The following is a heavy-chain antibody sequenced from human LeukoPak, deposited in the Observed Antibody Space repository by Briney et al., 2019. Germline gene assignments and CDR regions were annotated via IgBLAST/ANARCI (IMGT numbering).Heavy chain of an antibody. CDR3: ARENFYYSFDY. CDR1: GYTFTGYY. V-gene: IGHV1-2*06. J-gene: IGHJ4*02. Sequence: ASVKVSCKASGYTFTGYYIHWVRQAPGQGLEWMGRINPNGGGTNYAQKFQGRVTMTRDTSISTAYMELSRLRSDDTAVYYCARENFYYSFDYWGQGTLVTVSS. D-gene: IGHD4-11*01. CDR2: INPNGGGT.